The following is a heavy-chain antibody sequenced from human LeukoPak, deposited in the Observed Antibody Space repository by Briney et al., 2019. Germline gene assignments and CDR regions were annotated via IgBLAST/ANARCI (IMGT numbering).Heavy chain of an antibody. J-gene: IGHJ5*02. D-gene: IGHD3-10*01. CDR3: AKGPGEASNSARFDP. V-gene: IGHV3-23*01. CDR1: GFTFSSYA. CDR2: ISGSGAST. Sequence: QAGGSLRLSCAASGFTFSSYAMSWVRQAPGKGLEWVSAISGSGASTYYADSVRGRFTISRDNSKNTLYLQMNSLRAEDTAVYYCAKGPGEASNSARFDPWGQGTLVTVSS.